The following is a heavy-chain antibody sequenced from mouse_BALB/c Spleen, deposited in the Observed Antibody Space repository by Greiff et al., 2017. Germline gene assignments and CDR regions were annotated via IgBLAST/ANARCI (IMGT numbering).Heavy chain of an antibody. CDR3: VKYDLYAMDY. D-gene: IGHD2-12*01. CDR1: GYSITSGYY. J-gene: IGHJ4*01. V-gene: IGHV3-6*02. Sequence: EVQLQESGPGLVKPSQSLSLTCSVTGYSITSGYYWNWIRQFPGNKLEWMGYISYDGSNNYNPSLKNRISITRDTSKNQFFLKLNSVTTEDTATYYCVKYDLYAMDYWGQGTSVTVSS. CDR2: ISYDGSN.